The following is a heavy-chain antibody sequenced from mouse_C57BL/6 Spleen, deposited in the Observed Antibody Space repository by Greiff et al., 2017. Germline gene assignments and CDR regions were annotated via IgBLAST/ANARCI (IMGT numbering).Heavy chain of an antibody. J-gene: IGHJ4*01. CDR1: GYTFTSYG. Sequence: VQLQQSGAELARPGASVKLSCKASGYTFTSYGISWVKQRTGQGLEWIGEIYPRSGNTYYNEKFKDKATLTADKSSSTAYMELRRLTSEDSAVYFCAGGRDSSCLYYYAMDYWGQGTSVTFSS. CDR3: AGGRDSSCLYYYAMDY. D-gene: IGHD3-2*02. V-gene: IGHV1-81*01. CDR2: IYPRSGNT.